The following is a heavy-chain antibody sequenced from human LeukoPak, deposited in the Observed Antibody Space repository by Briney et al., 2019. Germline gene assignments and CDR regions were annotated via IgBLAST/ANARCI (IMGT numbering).Heavy chain of an antibody. Sequence: GGSLRLSCAASGFTVSSNYMSWVRQAPGKGLKWVSVIYSGGSTYYADSVKGRFTISRDNSKNTLYLQMNSLRAEDTAVYYCASRGYSYGYYYWGQGTLVTVSS. V-gene: IGHV3-66*01. CDR1: GFTVSSNY. J-gene: IGHJ4*02. CDR2: IYSGGST. CDR3: ASRGYSYGYYY. D-gene: IGHD5-18*01.